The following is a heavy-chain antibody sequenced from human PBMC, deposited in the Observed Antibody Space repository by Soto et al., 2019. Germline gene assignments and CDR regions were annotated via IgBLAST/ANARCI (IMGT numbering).Heavy chain of an antibody. D-gene: IGHD3-10*01. Sequence: EVQLLESGGGLVQPGGSLRLSCAASGFTFSSYAMSWVRQAPGKGLXXXXAISGSGGSTYYADSVKGRFTISRDNSKNTLYLQMNSLRAEDTAVYYCAKEAGSYYNVHRFDYWGQGTLVTVSS. CDR2: ISGSGGST. CDR1: GFTFSSYA. CDR3: AKEAGSYYNVHRFDY. V-gene: IGHV3-23*01. J-gene: IGHJ4*02.